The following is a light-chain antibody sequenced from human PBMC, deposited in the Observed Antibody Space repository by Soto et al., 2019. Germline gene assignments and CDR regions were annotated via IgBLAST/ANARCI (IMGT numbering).Light chain of an antibody. CDR1: QSIDTW. CDR2: KAS. V-gene: IGKV1-5*03. J-gene: IGKJ2*01. Sequence: DIQMTQSPSTLSASVGDRVTITCRASQSIDTWLAWYQQKPGKAPKLLIYKASSLEGGVPSRFSGSGSGTEFSLTISSLQPDDFATYYCQQYNSYWYTFGQGTKLEIK. CDR3: QQYNSYWYT.